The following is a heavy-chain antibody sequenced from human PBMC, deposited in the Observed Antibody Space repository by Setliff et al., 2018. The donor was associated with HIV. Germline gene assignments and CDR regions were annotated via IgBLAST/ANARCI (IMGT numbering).Heavy chain of an antibody. Sequence: SETLSLTCTVSGGSISSRSYYWGWIRQPPGKGLEWIGSIYYSGSTYYNPSLKSRVTISVDTSKIQFSLKMTSVTAADTAVYYCATDSSGYYSFDYWGQGTLVTVSS. V-gene: IGHV4-39*07. CDR3: ATDSSGYYSFDY. CDR2: IYYSGST. CDR1: GGSISSRSYY. D-gene: IGHD3-22*01. J-gene: IGHJ4*02.